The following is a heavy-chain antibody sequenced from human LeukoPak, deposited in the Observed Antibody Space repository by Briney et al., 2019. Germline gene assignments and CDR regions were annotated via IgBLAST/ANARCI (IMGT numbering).Heavy chain of an antibody. CDR2: IDPSGGAT. V-gene: IGHV1-46*01. Sequence: ASVKVSCKASGYTFTSYYMHWVRLAPGQGLEWMGIIDPSGGATTYAPKFQDRVTMTRDTSTSTVYMELKSLRSEDTAVYYCARIRDGYNDAYDIWGQGTMVTVSS. D-gene: IGHD5-24*01. CDR3: ARIRDGYNDAYDI. J-gene: IGHJ3*02. CDR1: GYTFTSYY.